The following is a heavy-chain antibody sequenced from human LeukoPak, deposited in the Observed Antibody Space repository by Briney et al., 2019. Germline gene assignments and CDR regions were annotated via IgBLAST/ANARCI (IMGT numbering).Heavy chain of an antibody. Sequence: ASVRVSCKASGYTFTSYAMHWVRQAPGQRLEWMGWINAGNGNTKYSQKFQGRVTITRDTSASTAYMELSSLRSEDTAVYYCARGRDGSVEGAAFDIWGQGTMVTVSS. D-gene: IGHD5-24*01. V-gene: IGHV1-3*01. CDR1: GYTFTSYA. J-gene: IGHJ3*02. CDR2: INAGNGNT. CDR3: ARGRDGSVEGAAFDI.